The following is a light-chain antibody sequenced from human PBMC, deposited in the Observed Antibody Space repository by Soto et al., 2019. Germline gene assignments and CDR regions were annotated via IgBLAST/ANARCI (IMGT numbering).Light chain of an antibody. CDR3: AAWDDSLSGVV. J-gene: IGLJ2*01. Sequence: QSVLTQPPSASGTPGLRVTISCSGSNSNIGSNTVNWYHQLPGTAPKLLICSNNQRPSGVPDRFSGSKSGTSASLVISGLQSDDEADYYCAAWDDSLSGVVFGGGTKLTVL. CDR2: SNN. CDR1: NSNIGSNT. V-gene: IGLV1-44*01.